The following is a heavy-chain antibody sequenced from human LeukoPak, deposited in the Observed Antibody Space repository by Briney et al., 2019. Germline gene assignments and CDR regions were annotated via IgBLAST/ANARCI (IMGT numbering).Heavy chain of an antibody. CDR3: AKDRGLLNAFDI. CDR1: GFTFSSYG. D-gene: IGHD3-10*01. J-gene: IGHJ3*02. CDR2: MSYDGSNK. Sequence: PGRSLRLSCAASGFTFSSYGMHWVRQAPGKGLEWVAVMSYDGSNKYYADSVKGRFTISRDNSKNTLYLQMNSLRAEDTAVYYCAKDRGLLNAFDIWGQGTMVTVSS. V-gene: IGHV3-30*18.